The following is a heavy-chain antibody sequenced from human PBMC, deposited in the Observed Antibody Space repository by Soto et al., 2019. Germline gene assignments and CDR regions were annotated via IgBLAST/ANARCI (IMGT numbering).Heavy chain of an antibody. Sequence: PSETLSLTCTVSGGSFSRYYWSWIRQPPGKGLEWIGYIYYSGSTNYNPSLKSRVTISVDTSKNQFSLKLSSVTAADTAVYYCARERRAEGNVLRFLEWLSTFDYWGQGTLVTVSA. J-gene: IGHJ4*02. CDR2: IYYSGST. D-gene: IGHD3-3*01. V-gene: IGHV4-59*01. CDR3: ARERRAEGNVLRFLEWLSTFDY. CDR1: GGSFSRYY.